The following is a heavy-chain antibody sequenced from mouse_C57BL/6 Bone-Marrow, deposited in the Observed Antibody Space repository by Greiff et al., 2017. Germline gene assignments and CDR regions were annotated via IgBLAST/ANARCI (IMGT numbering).Heavy chain of an antibody. V-gene: IGHV1-15*01. CDR3: TRENDGYYLWFAY. CDR2: IDPETGGT. CDR1: GYTFTDYE. D-gene: IGHD2-3*01. Sequence: VKLVESGAELVRPGASVTLSCKASGYTFTDYEMHWVEQTPVHGLEWIGAIDPETGGTAYNQKFKGKAILTADKSSSTAYMELRSLTSEDSAVYYCTRENDGYYLWFAYWGQGTLVTVSA. J-gene: IGHJ3*01.